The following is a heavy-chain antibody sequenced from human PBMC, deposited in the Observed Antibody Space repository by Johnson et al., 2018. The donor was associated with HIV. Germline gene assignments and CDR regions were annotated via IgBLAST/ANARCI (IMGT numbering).Heavy chain of an antibody. CDR1: RFTFSSYA. Sequence: VQLVESGGGLVQPGGSLRLSCAASRFTFSSYAMHWVRQAPGRGLEYVSAISSNGGSTYYANSVKGRFTISRDNSKNTLYLQMNSLRAEDTAVYYCASTGSGSDDAFDIWGQGTMVTVSS. CDR2: ISSNGGST. J-gene: IGHJ3*02. CDR3: ASTGSGSDDAFDI. V-gene: IGHV3-64*01. D-gene: IGHD3-10*01.